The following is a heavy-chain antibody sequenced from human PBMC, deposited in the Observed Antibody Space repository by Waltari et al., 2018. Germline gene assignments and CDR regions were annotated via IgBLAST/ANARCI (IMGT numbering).Heavy chain of an antibody. J-gene: IGHJ6*02. CDR3: TTRCSSTSCYAGYYYYGMDV. CDR1: GFTFSNAW. CDR2: IKSNTDGGTT. D-gene: IGHD2-2*01. V-gene: IGHV3-15*01. Sequence: EVQLVESGGGLVKPGGSLRLSCAASGFTFSNAWMSWVRQAPGKGLEWVGRIKSNTDGGTTDYAAPVKGRFTISRDDSKNTLYLQMNSLKTEDTAVYYCTTRCSSTSCYAGYYYYGMDVWGQGTTVTVSS.